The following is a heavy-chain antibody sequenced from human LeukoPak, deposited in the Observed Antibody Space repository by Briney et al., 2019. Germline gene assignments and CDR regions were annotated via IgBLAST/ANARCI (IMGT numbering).Heavy chain of an antibody. J-gene: IGHJ5*02. CDR3: ARDRNTIFGVVIYWFDP. Sequence: ASVKVSCKASGYTFTSYGISWVRQAPGQGLEWMGWISAYNGNTNYVQKLQGRVTMTTDTSTSTAYMELSSLRSEDTAVYYCARDRNTIFGVVIYWFDPWGQGTLVTVSS. D-gene: IGHD3-3*01. CDR2: ISAYNGNT. V-gene: IGHV1-18*01. CDR1: GYTFTSYG.